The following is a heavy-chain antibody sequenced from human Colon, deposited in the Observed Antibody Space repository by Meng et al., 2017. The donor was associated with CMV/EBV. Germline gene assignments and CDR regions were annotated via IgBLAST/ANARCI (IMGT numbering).Heavy chain of an antibody. J-gene: IGHJ4*02. D-gene: IGHD2-2*01. V-gene: IGHV4-59*01. CDR1: GASINLYY. Sequence: SETLSLTCSVSGASINLYYWSWIRQPPGKGLEWIRDIYSSGSSNQNPSLQTRVTISLDTSKKQISLKLRSVTAADTAIYYCAREGRDCGSTSCQYYFDYWGRGTLVTVSS. CDR3: AREGRDCGSTSCQYYFDY. CDR2: IYSSGSS.